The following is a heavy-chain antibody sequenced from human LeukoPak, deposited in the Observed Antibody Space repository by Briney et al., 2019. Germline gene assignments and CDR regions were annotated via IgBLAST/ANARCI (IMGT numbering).Heavy chain of an antibody. J-gene: IGHJ5*02. CDR2: ISSSSSSI. V-gene: IGHV3-21*01. CDR1: GFTFSGYS. CDR3: ARDGEAGVGRWCEP. D-gene: IGHD3-10*01. Sequence: GGTLRLSCAASGFTFSGYSMNWVRQAPGKGLEWVSSISSSSSSIYNADSVKGRFTFSRDHAKNSLPLQMTILRAEDTAVYYSARDGEAGVGRWCEPWGQGTLVTVSS.